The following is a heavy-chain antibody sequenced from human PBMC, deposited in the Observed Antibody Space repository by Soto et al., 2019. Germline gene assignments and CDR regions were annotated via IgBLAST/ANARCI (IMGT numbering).Heavy chain of an antibody. CDR1: GYTFTGYY. D-gene: IGHD3-22*01. CDR3: ARSPVGDSSGYYHY. CDR2: INPNSGGT. V-gene: IGHV1-2*02. Sequence: GASVKVSCKASGYTFTGYYMHWVRQAPGQGLEWMGWINPNSGGTNYAQKFQGRVTMTRDTSISTAYMELSRLRSDDTAVYYCARSPVGDSSGYYHYWGQGTLVTVSS. J-gene: IGHJ4*02.